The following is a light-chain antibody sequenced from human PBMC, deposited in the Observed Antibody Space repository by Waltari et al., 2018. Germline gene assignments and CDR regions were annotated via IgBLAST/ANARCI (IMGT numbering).Light chain of an antibody. V-gene: IGLV4-69*01. CDR1: TRHISYS. CDR2: LNSDGSH. Sequence: QLVVPQSPSAPASLGASVKPSCPRSTRHISYSIAWHQQQPEKGPRYLMKLNSDGSHSKGDGIPDRFSGSSSGAERYLTISSLQSEDEADYYCQTWVVFGGGTKLTVL. J-gene: IGLJ2*01. CDR3: QTWVV.